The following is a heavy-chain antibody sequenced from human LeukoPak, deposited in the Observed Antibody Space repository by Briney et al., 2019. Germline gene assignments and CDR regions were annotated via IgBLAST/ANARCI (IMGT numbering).Heavy chain of an antibody. Sequence: APVKVSCKASGGTFSSYAISWVRQAPGQGLEWMGGIIPIFGTANYAQKFQGRVTITTDESTSTAYMELSSLRSEDTAVYYCASGGSSSSIDYWGQGTLVTVSS. J-gene: IGHJ4*02. D-gene: IGHD6-6*01. V-gene: IGHV1-69*05. CDR3: ASGGSSSSIDY. CDR2: IIPIFGTA. CDR1: GGTFSSYA.